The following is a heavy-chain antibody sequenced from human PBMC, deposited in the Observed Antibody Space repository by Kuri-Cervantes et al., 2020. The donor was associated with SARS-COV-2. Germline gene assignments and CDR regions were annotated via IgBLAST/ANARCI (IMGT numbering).Heavy chain of an antibody. CDR3: ARERASGWAGDFDY. J-gene: IGHJ4*02. CDR1: GGTFSSYA. Sequence: ASVKVSCKASGGTFSSYAISWVRQAPGQGLEWMGGINPNSGGTNYAQKFQGRVTMTRDTSISTAYMELSRLRSDDTAVYYCARERASGWAGDFDYWGQGTPVTVSS. D-gene: IGHD1-26*01. V-gene: IGHV1-2*02. CDR2: INPNSGGT.